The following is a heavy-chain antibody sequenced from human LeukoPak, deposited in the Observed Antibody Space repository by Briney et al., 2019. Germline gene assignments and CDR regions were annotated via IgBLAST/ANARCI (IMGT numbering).Heavy chain of an antibody. Sequence: SETLSLTCTVSGGSISTSNYYWGWIRQPPGKGMEWIGNIFYSGSTYYSPSLRSRVTISLDTSRNQLPLKLNSVTAADTAVYYCARLRSELYCSSTSCYRGYYYYYYYMDVWGKETTVTISS. CDR2: IFYSGST. CDR1: GGSISTSNYY. D-gene: IGHD2-2*01. V-gene: IGHV4-39*06. J-gene: IGHJ6*03. CDR3: ARLRSELYCSSTSCYRGYYYYYYYMDV.